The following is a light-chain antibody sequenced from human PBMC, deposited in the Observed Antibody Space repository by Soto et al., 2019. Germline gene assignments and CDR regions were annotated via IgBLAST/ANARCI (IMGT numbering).Light chain of an antibody. J-gene: IGKJ2*01. CDR3: EQHFSTPYT. Sequence: DIVVTQSPDSLDVSLGERATINCKCSQSVLYTSNNKNYLAWYQQKPGQPPKLIIYWASTRESGVPDRFSGSGSGTDFTLTLSSLQPEDVAVYYCEQHFSTPYTFGQGTKLEIK. CDR1: QSVLYTSNNKNY. CDR2: WAS. V-gene: IGKV4-1*01.